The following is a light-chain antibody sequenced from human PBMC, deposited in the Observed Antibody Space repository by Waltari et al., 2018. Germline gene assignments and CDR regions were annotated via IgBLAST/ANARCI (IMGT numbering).Light chain of an antibody. Sequence: EVLLTQLPLSLPITPGQPASISCRSSQRLEHIDEYTYLSWYQHKPGQPPRLLIYKVSYLESGVQDKFSGSGAETDFTLKISRVETEDVGLYFCGQGNHWPFTFGGGTKV. J-gene: IGKJ4*01. CDR2: KVS. CDR3: GQGNHWPFT. CDR1: QRLEHIDEYTY. V-gene: IGKV2-30*02.